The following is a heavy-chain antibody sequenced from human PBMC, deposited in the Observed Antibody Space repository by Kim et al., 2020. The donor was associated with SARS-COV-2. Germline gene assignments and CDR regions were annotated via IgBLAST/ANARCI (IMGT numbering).Heavy chain of an antibody. V-gene: IGHV4-39*01. CDR1: GGSISSSSYY. D-gene: IGHD6-13*01. Sequence: SETLSLTCTVSGGSISSSSYYWGWIRQPPGKGLEWIGSIYYSGSTYYNPSLKSRVTISVDTSKNQFSLKLSSVTAADTAVYYCASLGIAAAPRDYWGQGTLVTVSS. CDR2: IYYSGST. CDR3: ASLGIAAAPRDY. J-gene: IGHJ4*02.